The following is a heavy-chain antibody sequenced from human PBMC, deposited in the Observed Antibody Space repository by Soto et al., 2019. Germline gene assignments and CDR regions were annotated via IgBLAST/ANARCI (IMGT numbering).Heavy chain of an antibody. D-gene: IGHD2-15*01. J-gene: IGHJ4*02. CDR1: GFAFSNYA. CDR2: ISGGGGTT. Sequence: EVQLLESGGDLVQPGGSLRLSCAASGFAFSNYATNWVRQAPGKGLEWVSVISGGGGTTYYADSVKGRFTISRDNSKKTLYLQMSSLRGDDTAVYYCAKEWSQGYYFDYWGQGTLVIVSS. V-gene: IGHV3-23*01. CDR3: AKEWSQGYYFDY.